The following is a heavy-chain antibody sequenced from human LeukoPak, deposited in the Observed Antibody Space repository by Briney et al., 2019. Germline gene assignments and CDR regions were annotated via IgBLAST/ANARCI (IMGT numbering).Heavy chain of an antibody. CDR3: ARGWASDSYGTFDY. D-gene: IGHD5-18*01. CDR1: GGTFSSYP. CDR2: IIPIFGTA. V-gene: IGHV1-69*01. Sequence: EASVKVSCKASGGTFSSYPISWVRQAPGQGLEWMGGIIPIFGTANYAQKFQGRVTITADESTSTAYMELSSLRSEDTAVYYCARGWASDSYGTFDYWGQGTLVTVSS. J-gene: IGHJ4*02.